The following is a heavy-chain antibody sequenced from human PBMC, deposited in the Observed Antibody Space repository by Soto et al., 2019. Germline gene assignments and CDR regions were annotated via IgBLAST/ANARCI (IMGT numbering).Heavy chain of an antibody. D-gene: IGHD3-10*01. J-gene: IGHJ6*02. V-gene: IGHV3-33*01. Sequence: QVQLVESGGGVVQPGRSLRLSCVASGFTFQNYGMHWVRQAPGKGLEWVAVIWQDGTNKYYADTLKGRFTISRDNSKNTVFLEVNSLRAEDTAVHYCARDARPWFWDVWGQGTTVTVSS. CDR3: ARDARPWFWDV. CDR2: IWQDGTNK. CDR1: GFTFQNYG.